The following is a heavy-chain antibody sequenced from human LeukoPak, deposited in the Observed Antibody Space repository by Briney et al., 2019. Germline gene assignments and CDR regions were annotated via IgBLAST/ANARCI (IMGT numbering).Heavy chain of an antibody. CDR2: IKQDGSEK. J-gene: IGHJ4*02. D-gene: IGHD3-3*01. CDR3: ARASHYYDFWSGQSYFDY. CDR1: GFTFSSYW. V-gene: IGHV3-7*01. Sequence: GGSLRLSCAASGFTFSSYWMSWVRQAPGKGLEWVANIKQDGSEKYYVDSVKGRFTISRDNAKNSLYLQMNSLRAEDTAVYYCARASHYYDFWSGQSYFDYWGQGTLVTVSS.